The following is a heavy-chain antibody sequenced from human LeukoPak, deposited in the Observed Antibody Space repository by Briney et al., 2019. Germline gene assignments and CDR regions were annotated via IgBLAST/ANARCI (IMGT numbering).Heavy chain of an antibody. CDR1: GGTFSTYV. CDR2: IIPISGTP. J-gene: IGHJ4*02. D-gene: IGHD5-12*01. Sequence: ASVKVSCKSSGGTFSTYVITWVRQAPGQGLEWMGGIIPISGTPNYAQKFRDRVTFTADESTTTAYMELRSLRSEDTAVYYCARGTDDYIVATTSLDYWGQGTLVTVSS. V-gene: IGHV1-69*01. CDR3: ARGTDDYIVATTSLDY.